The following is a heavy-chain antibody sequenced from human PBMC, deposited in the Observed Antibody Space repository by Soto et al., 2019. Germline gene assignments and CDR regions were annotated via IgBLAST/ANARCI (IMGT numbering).Heavy chain of an antibody. V-gene: IGHV1-46*01. CDR1: GDTLTSDY. Sequence: ATVKASCKASGDTLTSDYMDWVRQPPGKGIEWMGIINPSGGTSYAQKFQGRVTMTRDTSTSTVYMELSSLRSECTAVYYCARGTRYSSGWFKQSTKFDYWGEGTLVTDSS. J-gene: IGHJ4*02. CDR2: INPSGGT. D-gene: IGHD6-19*01. CDR3: ARGTRYSSGWFKQSTKFDY.